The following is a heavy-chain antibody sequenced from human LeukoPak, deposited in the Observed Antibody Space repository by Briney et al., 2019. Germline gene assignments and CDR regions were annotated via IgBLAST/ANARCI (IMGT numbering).Heavy chain of an antibody. CDR2: ISYDGSNK. D-gene: IGHD6-19*01. CDR1: GFTFSSYA. Sequence: GGSLRLSCAASGFTFSSYAMHWVRQAPGKGLEWVAVISYDGSNKYYAGSVKGRFTISRDNSKNTLYLQMNTLRAEDTAVYYCAKDYSGGWSDAFDIWGQGAMVTVSS. V-gene: IGHV3-30*04. CDR3: AKDYSGGWSDAFDI. J-gene: IGHJ3*02.